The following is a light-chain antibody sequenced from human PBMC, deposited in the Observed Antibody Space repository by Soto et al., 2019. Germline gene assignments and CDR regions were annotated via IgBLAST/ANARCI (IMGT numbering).Light chain of an antibody. CDR2: DVD. CDR3: CSYAGSYPFV. V-gene: IGLV2-11*01. J-gene: IGLJ1*01. CDR1: SNDVGNYNF. Sequence: QSVLTQPRSVSGSPGQSVTISCTGNSNDVGNYNFVSWYQHHPGKAPKLMIYDVDKRPSGVPDRFSGSKSGNTASLTISGLQAEDEADYYCCSYAGSYPFVFGTGTKVTVL.